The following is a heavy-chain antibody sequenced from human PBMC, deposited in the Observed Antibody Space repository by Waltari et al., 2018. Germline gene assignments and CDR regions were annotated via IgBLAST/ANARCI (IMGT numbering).Heavy chain of an antibody. J-gene: IGHJ4*02. Sequence: QVQLQESGPGLVMPSETLSLTCTVSGGSISSHYWSWIRQPPGKGLEWIGYIYYSGSTNYNPSLKSRVTISVDTSKNQFSLKLSSVTAADTAVYYCARGATTLPLGILDYWGQGTLVTVSS. CDR2: IYYSGST. CDR3: ARGATTLPLGILDY. CDR1: GGSISSHY. D-gene: IGHD1-26*01. V-gene: IGHV4-59*11.